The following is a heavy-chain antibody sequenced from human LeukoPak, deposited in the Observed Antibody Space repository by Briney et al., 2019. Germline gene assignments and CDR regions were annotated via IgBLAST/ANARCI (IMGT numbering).Heavy chain of an antibody. Sequence: GGSLRLSCAASGFTFSSYEMNWVRQAPGKGLEWVSAISGSGGSTYYADSVEGRFTISRDNSKNTLYLQMNSLRAEDTAVYYCARDPIIAAAGTGAMDVWGKGTTVTVSS. CDR1: GFTFSSYE. CDR3: ARDPIIAAAGTGAMDV. D-gene: IGHD6-13*01. J-gene: IGHJ6*03. V-gene: IGHV3-23*01. CDR2: ISGSGGST.